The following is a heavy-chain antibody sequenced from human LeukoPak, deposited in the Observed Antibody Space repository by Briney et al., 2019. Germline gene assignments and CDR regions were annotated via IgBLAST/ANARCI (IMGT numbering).Heavy chain of an antibody. Sequence: SETLSLTCAVYGGSFSGYYWSWIRQPPGKGLEWIGEINHSGSTNYNPSLKSRVTISVDTSKNQSSLKLSSVTAADTAVYYCARGSGYSSSYYFDYWGQGTLVTVSS. CDR3: ARGSGYSSSYYFDY. J-gene: IGHJ4*02. V-gene: IGHV4-34*01. CDR2: INHSGST. CDR1: GGSFSGYY. D-gene: IGHD6-13*01.